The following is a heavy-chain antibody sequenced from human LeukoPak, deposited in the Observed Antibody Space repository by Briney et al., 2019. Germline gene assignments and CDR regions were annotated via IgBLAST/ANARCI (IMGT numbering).Heavy chain of an antibody. Sequence: SGGSLRLSCAASGFTFSRYWMTWVRQAPGKGLEWVANIKQDGSEKYVDSVKGRFTISRDNAKNSLYLQMNSLRAEDTAVYYCAKDGRQLAHYYYYYMDVWGKGTTVTISS. CDR1: GFTFSRYW. J-gene: IGHJ6*03. CDR3: AKDGRQLAHYYYYYMDV. D-gene: IGHD6-13*01. V-gene: IGHV3-7*01. CDR2: IKQDGSEK.